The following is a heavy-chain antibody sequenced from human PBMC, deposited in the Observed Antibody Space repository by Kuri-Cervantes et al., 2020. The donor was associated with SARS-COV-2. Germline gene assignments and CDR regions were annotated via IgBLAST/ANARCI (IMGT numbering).Heavy chain of an antibody. J-gene: IGHJ6*02. D-gene: IGHD2-2*01. CDR2: INHSGST. CDR1: GGSFSGYY. Sequence: SETLSLTCAVYGGSFSGYYWSWIRQPPGKGLEWIGEINHSGSTNYNPSLKSRVTISVDTSKNQFSLKLSSVTAADTAVYYCARGRRNYCSSTSCYLPYYGMDVWGQGTTVTVSS. V-gene: IGHV4-34*01. CDR3: ARGRRNYCSSTSCYLPYYGMDV.